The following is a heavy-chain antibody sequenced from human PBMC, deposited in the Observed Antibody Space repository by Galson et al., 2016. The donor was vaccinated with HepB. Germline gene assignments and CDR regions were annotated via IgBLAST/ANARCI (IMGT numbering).Heavy chain of an antibody. V-gene: IGHV4-61*02. CDR1: GASISSSDYY. D-gene: IGHD4-23*01. CDR2: IYKNGGT. CDR3: AREAVAYDPIFDY. Sequence: TLSLTCTVSGASISSSDYYWSWIRQSAGKGLERIGRIYKNGGTNYNPSLRSRVSISLDTSKNQFSLKLNSVTAADTAVYFCAREAVAYDPIFDYWGQGTLVTVSS. J-gene: IGHJ4*02.